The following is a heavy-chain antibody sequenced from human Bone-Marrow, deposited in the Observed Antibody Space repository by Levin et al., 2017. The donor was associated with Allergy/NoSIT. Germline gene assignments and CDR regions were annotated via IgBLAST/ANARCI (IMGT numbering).Heavy chain of an antibody. J-gene: IGHJ6*02. CDR2: IYHDGTT. D-gene: IGHD4-23*01. CDR1: PISINSGDYY. CDR3: ARDLGYGGNAGHYYYYGLDV. V-gene: IGHV4-30-4*01. Sequence: MSSETLSLTCTVAPISINSGDYYWTWIRQLPGTGLEWIGYIYHDGTTSYNPSLKSRVSMSVHTSQKLFSLTLSSVTAADTGVYYCARDLGYGGNAGHYYYYGLDVWGQGITVSVSS.